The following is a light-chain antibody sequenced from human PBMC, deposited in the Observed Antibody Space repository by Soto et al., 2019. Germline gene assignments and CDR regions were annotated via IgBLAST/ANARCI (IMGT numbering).Light chain of an antibody. CDR3: CSYTGSSTSYV. J-gene: IGLJ1*01. CDR2: EDS. CDR1: SCDVGSYNL. V-gene: IGLV2-23*01. Sequence: QSALTQPASVSGSPGQSITISCTGTSCDVGSYNLVSWYQQHPGKAPKVMIHEDSKRPSGISNRFSGSKSGNTASLTISGLQAEDEADYYCCSYTGSSTSYVFGTGTKLTVL.